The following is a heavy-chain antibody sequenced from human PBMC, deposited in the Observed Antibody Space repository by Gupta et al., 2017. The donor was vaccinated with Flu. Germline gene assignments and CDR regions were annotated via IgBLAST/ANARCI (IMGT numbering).Heavy chain of an antibody. D-gene: IGHD5-12*01. V-gene: IGHV3-21*01. J-gene: IGHJ4*02. CDR3: TRDQGLVAVTSGLDF. CDR2: NSREDTYI. Sequence: MNWVRQAPGKGLEWVSSNSREDTYIYYADSVKDRFTISRDNAKNSLYLQMGSLRAEDTAVYYCTRDQGLVAVTSGLDFWGQGTLVTVSA.